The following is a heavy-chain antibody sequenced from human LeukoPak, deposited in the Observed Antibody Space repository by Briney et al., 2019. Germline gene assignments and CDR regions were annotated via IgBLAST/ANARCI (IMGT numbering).Heavy chain of an antibody. CDR2: INTNTGNP. J-gene: IGHJ4*02. CDR1: GYTFTNYG. Sequence: ASVKVSCKASGYTFTNYGITWVRQAPGQGLEWMGWINTNTGNPTYAQGFTGRFVFSLDTSVSTAYLQISSLKAEDTAVYYCARDGSGSYLDYWGQGTLVTVSS. V-gene: IGHV7-4-1*02. CDR3: ARDGSGSYLDY. D-gene: IGHD3-10*01.